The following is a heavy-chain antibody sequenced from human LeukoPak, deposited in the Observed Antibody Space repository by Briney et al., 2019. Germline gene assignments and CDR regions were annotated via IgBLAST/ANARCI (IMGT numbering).Heavy chain of an antibody. J-gene: IGHJ4*02. CDR1: GASVSSYY. V-gene: IGHV4-4*07. CDR2: IDASGST. CDR3: ARVSLVRGAPDYYFDY. Sequence: SETLSLTCTVSGASVSSYYWIWIRQPAGRGLEWIGRIDASGSTYYNPSLKSRVTMSVDSSKNQFSLKVSSVTAADTAVYYCARVSLVRGAPDYYFDYWGQGTLVTVSS. D-gene: IGHD3-10*01.